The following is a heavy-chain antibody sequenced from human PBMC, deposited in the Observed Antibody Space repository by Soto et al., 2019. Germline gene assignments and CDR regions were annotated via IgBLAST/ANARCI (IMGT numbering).Heavy chain of an antibody. Sequence: QVQLQESGPGLVKPSETLSLTCTVSGGSISSYYWSWIRQPPGKGLEWIGYIYYRGSTNYNPSLKCRVTISVDTSKNQFSLKRSSVTAADTAVYYCARQGGYSGYEVVGGFDYWGQGTLVTVSS. V-gene: IGHV4-59*08. CDR3: ARQGGYSGYEVVGGFDY. D-gene: IGHD5-12*01. J-gene: IGHJ4*02. CDR2: IYYRGST. CDR1: GGSISSYY.